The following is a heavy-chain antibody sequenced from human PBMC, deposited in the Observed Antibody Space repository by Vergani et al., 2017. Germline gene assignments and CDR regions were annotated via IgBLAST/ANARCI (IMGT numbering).Heavy chain of an antibody. J-gene: IGHJ5*02. V-gene: IGHV1-46*01. CDR3: ARDSRYWSSTSCYVGRDWFDP. CDR2: INPSGGST. CDR1: GYTFTSYY. D-gene: IGHD2-2*01. Sequence: QVQLVQFGAEVKKPGASVKVSCKASGYTFTSYYMHWVRQAPGQGLEWMGIINPSGGSTSYAQKFQGRVTMTRDTSTSTVYMGLSSLRSENTAVYYCARDSRYWSSTSCYVGRDWFDPWGQGTLVTVSS.